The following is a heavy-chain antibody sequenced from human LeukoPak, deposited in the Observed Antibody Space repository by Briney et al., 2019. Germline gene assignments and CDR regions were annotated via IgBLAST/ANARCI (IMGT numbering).Heavy chain of an antibody. CDR3: ATSTRGYSYGLDAFDI. J-gene: IGHJ3*02. D-gene: IGHD5-18*01. CDR1: GITFSSYA. CDR2: IWYDGSNK. Sequence: GGSLRLSCAASGITFSSYAMHWVRQAPGKGLEWVAVIWYDGSNKYYADSVKGRFTISRDNSKNTLYLQMNSLRAEDTAVYYCATSTRGYSYGLDAFDIWGQGTMVTVSS. V-gene: IGHV3-33*08.